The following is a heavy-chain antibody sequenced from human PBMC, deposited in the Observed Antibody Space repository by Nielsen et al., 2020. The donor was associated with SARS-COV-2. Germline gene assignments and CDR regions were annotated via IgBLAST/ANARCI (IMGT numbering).Heavy chain of an antibody. J-gene: IGHJ4*02. CDR2: IWYDGSNK. D-gene: IGHD3-10*01. CDR3: ARDGWGKYGSGGDY. CDR1: GFTFSSYA. Sequence: GGSLRLSCAASGFTFSSYAMHWVRQAPGKGLEWVAVIWYDGSNKYYADSVKGRFTISRDNSKNTLYLQMNSLRAEDTAVYYCARDGWGKYGSGGDYWGQGTLVTVSS. V-gene: IGHV3-33*08.